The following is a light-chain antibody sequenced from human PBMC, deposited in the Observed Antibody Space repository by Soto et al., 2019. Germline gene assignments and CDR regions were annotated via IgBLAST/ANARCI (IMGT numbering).Light chain of an antibody. CDR1: SSDVGGSDY. CDR2: DVT. J-gene: IGLJ1*01. CDR3: CSHAGSYTFRV. Sequence: QSVLTQPRSVSGSPGQSVTISCTGTSSDVGGSDYVSWFQHYPGKGPKLLIYDVTRRPSGVPDRLSGSKSGNTASLTISGLQVEDEADYYCCSHAGSYTFRVFGTGTKVTVL. V-gene: IGLV2-11*01.